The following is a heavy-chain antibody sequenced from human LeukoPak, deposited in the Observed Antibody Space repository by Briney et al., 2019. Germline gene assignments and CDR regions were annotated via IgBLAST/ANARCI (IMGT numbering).Heavy chain of an antibody. CDR1: GFTFSSYS. V-gene: IGHV3-48*04. CDR3: AREDCSSTSCYRGWDY. J-gene: IGHJ4*02. D-gene: IGHD2-2*02. Sequence: GGSLRLSCAASGFTFSSYSMNWVRQAPGKGLEWISYISSSSSTIYYADSVKGRFTISRDNAKNSLYLQMNSLRAEDTAAYYRAREDCSSTSCYRGWDYWGQGTLVTVSS. CDR2: ISSSSSTI.